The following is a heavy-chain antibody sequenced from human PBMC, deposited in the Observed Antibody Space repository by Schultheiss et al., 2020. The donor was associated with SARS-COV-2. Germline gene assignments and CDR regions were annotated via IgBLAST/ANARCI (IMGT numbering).Heavy chain of an antibody. Sequence: GGSLRLSCAASGFTFSSYAMHWVRQAPGKGLEWVAVISYDGSNKYYADSVKGRFTISRDNSKNTLYLQMNSLRAEDTAVYYCAGGIAARPGWGQGTLVTVSS. D-gene: IGHD6-6*01. J-gene: IGHJ4*02. V-gene: IGHV3-30*07. CDR1: GFTFSSYA. CDR2: ISYDGSNK. CDR3: AGGIAARPG.